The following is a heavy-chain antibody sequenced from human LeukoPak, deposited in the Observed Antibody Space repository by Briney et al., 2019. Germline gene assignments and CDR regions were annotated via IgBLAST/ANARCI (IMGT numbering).Heavy chain of an antibody. CDR2: IIPILGIA. CDR1: GGTFSSYA. CDR3: ARDGEDIVVVVAAAQPNWFDP. Sequence: SVKDSCKASGGTFSSYAISWVRQAPGQGLEWMGRIIPILGIANYAQKFQGRVTITADKSTSTAYMELSSLRSEDTAVYYCARDGEDIVVVVAAAQPNWFDPWGQGTLVTVSS. D-gene: IGHD2-15*01. J-gene: IGHJ5*02. V-gene: IGHV1-69*04.